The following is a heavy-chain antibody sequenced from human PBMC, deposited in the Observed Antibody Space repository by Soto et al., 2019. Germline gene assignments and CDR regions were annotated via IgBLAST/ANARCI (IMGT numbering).Heavy chain of an antibody. Sequence: QVQLQESGPGLVKPSQTLSLTCTVPGGSISSGDYYWSWIRQPPGKGLEWIGYIYYSGSTNYNPSLSIRVTLSVDTSKNQFSLNLSSVTAADTAVYYCARIVESGYTIDFDLWGRGTLVTVSS. J-gene: IGHJ2*01. CDR2: IYYSGST. V-gene: IGHV4-30-4*01. D-gene: IGHD3-16*02. CDR3: ARIVESGYTIDFDL. CDR1: GGSISSGDYY.